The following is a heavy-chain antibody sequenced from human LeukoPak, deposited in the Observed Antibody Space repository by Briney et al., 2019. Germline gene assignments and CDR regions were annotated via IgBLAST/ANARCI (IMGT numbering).Heavy chain of an antibody. CDR2: INHSGST. V-gene: IGHV4-34*01. CDR3: ARGRIRANLGYYMDV. D-gene: IGHD1-14*01. Sequence: PSETLSLTCAVYGGSFSGYYWSWIRQPPGKGLEWIGEINHSGSTNYNPSLKSRVTISVDTSKNQFSLKLSSVTAADTAVYYCARGRIRANLGYYMDVWGKGTTVTVSS. J-gene: IGHJ6*03. CDR1: GGSFSGYY.